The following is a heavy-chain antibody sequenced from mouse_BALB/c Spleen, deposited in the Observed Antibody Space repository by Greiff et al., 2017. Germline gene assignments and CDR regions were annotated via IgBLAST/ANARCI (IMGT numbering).Heavy chain of an antibody. CDR2: ISSGSSTI. Sequence: EVMLVESGEGLVQPGGSRKLSCAASGFTFSSFGMHWVRQAPEKGLEWVAYISSGSSTIYYADTVKGRFTISRDNPKNTLFLQMTSLRSEDTAMYYCARWNGYSFDYWGQGTTLTVSS. D-gene: IGHD2-2*01. V-gene: IGHV5-17*02. CDR3: ARWNGYSFDY. J-gene: IGHJ2*01. CDR1: GFTFSSFG.